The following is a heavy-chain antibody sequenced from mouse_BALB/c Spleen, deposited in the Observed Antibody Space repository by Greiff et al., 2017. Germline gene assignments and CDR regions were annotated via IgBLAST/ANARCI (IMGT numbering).Heavy chain of an antibody. Sequence: VQLQQSGAELMKPGASVKISCKATGYTFSSYWIEWVKQRPGHGLEWIGEILPGSGSTNYNEKFKGKATFTADTSSNTAYMQLSSLTSEDSAVYYCARGGLLHYYAMDYWGQGTSVTVSS. CDR2: ILPGSGST. V-gene: IGHV1-9*01. CDR1: GYTFSSYW. J-gene: IGHJ4*01. CDR3: ARGGLLHYYAMDY. D-gene: IGHD2-3*01.